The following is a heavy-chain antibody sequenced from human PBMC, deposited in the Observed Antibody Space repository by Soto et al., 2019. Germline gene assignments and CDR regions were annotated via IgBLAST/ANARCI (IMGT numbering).Heavy chain of an antibody. J-gene: IGHJ4*02. CDR3: ARRGSGSYYDY. CDR2: ISGSGGST. CDR1: GFTFSSYA. V-gene: IGHV3-23*01. D-gene: IGHD1-26*01. Sequence: EVQLLESGGGLVQPGGSLRLSCAASGFTFSSYAMRWVRQAPAKGLEWVSAISGSGGSTYYADSVQGRFTISRDNSKNALYLQMNRLSAEDTAVYYCARRGSGSYYDYWGQGTLVSVSS.